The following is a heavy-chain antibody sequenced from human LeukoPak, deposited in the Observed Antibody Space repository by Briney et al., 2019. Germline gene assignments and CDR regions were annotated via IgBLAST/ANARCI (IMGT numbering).Heavy chain of an antibody. CDR2: ISGSGGST. Sequence: PGGSLRLSCAASGFTFSNYAMSWVRQAPGKGLEWVSSISGSGGSTYYADSVKGRFTISRDNSKNTLYLQMNSLRAEDTAVYYCARDPAYDSSGYYVSWGQGTLVTVSS. CDR3: ARDPAYDSSGYYVS. V-gene: IGHV3-23*01. J-gene: IGHJ5*02. CDR1: GFTFSNYA. D-gene: IGHD3-22*01.